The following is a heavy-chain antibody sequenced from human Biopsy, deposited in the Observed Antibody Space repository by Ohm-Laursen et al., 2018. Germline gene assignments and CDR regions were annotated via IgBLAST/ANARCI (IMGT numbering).Heavy chain of an antibody. Sequence: SDTLSLTCAVYGGSFSSFFGTWIRQPPGKGLEWIGEVNPDGVTYYNPSLKSRVSISVDGSKYQLSLKVNSITAADTAVYFCARGPPLYHLADWGRGSAVTVSS. J-gene: IGHJ6*02. V-gene: IGHV4-34*01. D-gene: IGHD2-2*01. CDR2: VNPDGVT. CDR3: ARGPPLYHLAD. CDR1: GGSFSSFF.